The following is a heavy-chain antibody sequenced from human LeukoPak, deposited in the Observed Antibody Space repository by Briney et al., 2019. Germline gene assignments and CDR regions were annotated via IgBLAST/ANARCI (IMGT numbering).Heavy chain of an antibody. CDR1: DGSISSYY. V-gene: IGHV4-59*01. CDR3: ASRLPGYTSGWYDY. D-gene: IGHD6-19*01. J-gene: IGHJ4*02. CDR2: IYYSGST. Sequence: PSETPSLTCTVSDGSISSYYWSWLRQPPGKGLEWIGYIYYSGSTNYNASLKSRVTISVDKSKNQFSLKLTSVTAADTAVYYCASRLPGYTSGWYDYWGQGTLVTVSS.